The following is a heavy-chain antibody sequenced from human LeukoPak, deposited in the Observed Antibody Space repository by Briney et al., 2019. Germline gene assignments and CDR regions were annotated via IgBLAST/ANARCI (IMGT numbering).Heavy chain of an antibody. D-gene: IGHD2-15*01. CDR1: GLTFSTYS. V-gene: IGHV3-48*01. Sequence: SGGSPRLSCAASGLTFSTYSMNWVRQAPGKGLEWVSYISSSSSTKYYADSVKGRFPISRDNAKNSLYLQMNSLRAEDTAVYYCAREFSRPDCSGGSCYEMVDSWGQGTLVTVSS. CDR3: AREFSRPDCSGGSCYEMVDS. J-gene: IGHJ4*02. CDR2: ISSSSSTK.